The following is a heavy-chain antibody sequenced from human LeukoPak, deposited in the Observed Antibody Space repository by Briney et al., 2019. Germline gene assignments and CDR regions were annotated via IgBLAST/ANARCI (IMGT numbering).Heavy chain of an antibody. J-gene: IGHJ2*01. CDR2: ISSNGVST. V-gene: IGHV3-48*03. D-gene: IGHD2-2*01. Sequence: GGSLRLSCAASRCTFSSYEMKWVRQAPGKGLEWVSYISSNGVSTFYADSLKGRFTISRDYAKNLLYLQMNSLRVDDTATYYCARGASRSYWYFDLWGRGTLVTVSS. CDR1: RCTFSSYE. CDR3: ARGASRSYWYFDL.